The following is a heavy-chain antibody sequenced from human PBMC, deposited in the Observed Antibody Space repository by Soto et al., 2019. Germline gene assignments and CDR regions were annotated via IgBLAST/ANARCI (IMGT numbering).Heavy chain of an antibody. CDR3: ARLGDSSGYPPL. CDR2: IDPSDSYT. D-gene: IGHD3-22*01. J-gene: IGHJ4*02. Sequence: ESLKISCQDSGYSFTTYWVAWVRQMPGKGLEWMGRIDPSDSYTNYSPSFQGHVTISADKSISTAYLQWSSLKASDTAMYYCARLGDSSGYPPLWGQGTLVTVS. CDR1: GYSFTTYW. V-gene: IGHV5-10-1*01.